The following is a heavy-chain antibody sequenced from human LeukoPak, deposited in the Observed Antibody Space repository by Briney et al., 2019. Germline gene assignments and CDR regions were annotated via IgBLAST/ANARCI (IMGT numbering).Heavy chain of an antibody. Sequence: SGGSLRLSCAASGFTFSSYAMSWVRQAPGKGLEWVSAISGSGGSTYYADSVKGRFTISRDNSKNTLYLQMNSLRAEDTAVYYCAKDFRGGLQLEGDYWGQGTLVTVSS. CDR1: GFTFSSYA. D-gene: IGHD5-24*01. CDR3: AKDFRGGLQLEGDY. V-gene: IGHV3-23*01. CDR2: ISGSGGST. J-gene: IGHJ4*02.